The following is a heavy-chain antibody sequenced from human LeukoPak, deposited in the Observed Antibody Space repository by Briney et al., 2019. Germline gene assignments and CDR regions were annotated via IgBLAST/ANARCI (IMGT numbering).Heavy chain of an antibody. CDR3: TRAGYSSGFDS. J-gene: IGHJ5*01. Sequence: GGSLRLSCAASGFTFSGYWMHWVRQAPGKGLVWFSHTNSDGYSITYADSVKGRFSISRDNAKNTLYLQMNSLIAEDTAVYFCTRAGYSSGFDSWGQGTLVTVSS. CDR2: TNSDGYSI. D-gene: IGHD6-19*01. V-gene: IGHV3-74*03. CDR1: GFTFSGYW.